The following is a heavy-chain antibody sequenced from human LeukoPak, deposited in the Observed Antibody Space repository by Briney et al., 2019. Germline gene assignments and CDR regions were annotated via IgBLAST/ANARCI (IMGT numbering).Heavy chain of an antibody. CDR2: INPSGGST. V-gene: IGHV1-46*01. J-gene: IGHJ4*02. D-gene: IGHD3-22*01. CDR1: GYTFTSYY. Sequence: ASVKVSCKASGYTFTSYYMHWVRQAPRQGLEWMGIINPSGGSTSYAQKFQGRVTMTRDTSTSTVYMELSSLRSEDTAVYYCARDAFTSSGYYPEDYWGQGTLVTVSS. CDR3: ARDAFTSSGYYPEDY.